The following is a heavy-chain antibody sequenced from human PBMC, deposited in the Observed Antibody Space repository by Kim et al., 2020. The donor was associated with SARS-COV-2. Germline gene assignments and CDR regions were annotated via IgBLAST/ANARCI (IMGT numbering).Heavy chain of an antibody. V-gene: IGHV3-23*01. CDR3: AKVIGEWGFGV. CDR2: LRANGSRT. J-gene: IGHJ6*01. Sequence: GGSLRLSCAASGFTFIDYGMTWVRQAPGKGLEWVADLRANGSRTYYADSVKGRFTISRDNSKNTLYLQMNSLRAEDTAVYYCAKVIGEWGFGVRGQG. CDR1: GFTFIDYG. D-gene: IGHD3-10*01.